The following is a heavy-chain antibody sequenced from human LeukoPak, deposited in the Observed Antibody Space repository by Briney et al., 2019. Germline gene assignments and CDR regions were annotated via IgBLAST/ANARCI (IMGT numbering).Heavy chain of an antibody. CDR3: TSDRATYYDIFTGYCFDS. CDR1: GFTFSSYG. CDR2: ISYDGSNN. V-gene: IGHV3-30*03. D-gene: IGHD3-9*01. J-gene: IGHJ4*02. Sequence: PGGSLRLSCAASGFTFSSYGMHWVRQAPGKGLEWVAVISYDGSNNYYADSVKGRFTISRDNSKNTLYLQMNSLKIEDTAVYYCTSDRATYYDIFTGYCFDSWGQGTLVTVSS.